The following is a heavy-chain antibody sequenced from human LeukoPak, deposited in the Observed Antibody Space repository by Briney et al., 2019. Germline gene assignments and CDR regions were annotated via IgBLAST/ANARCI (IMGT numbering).Heavy chain of an antibody. CDR1: GFTFSNYW. Sequence: GGSLRLSCAASGFTFSNYWMHWVRQAPGKGLVWVSRINSDGSSTTSADSVKGRFTISKDNAKNTLYLQMNSLRAEDTAVYYCAKGGATVIDYWGQGTLVTVSS. D-gene: IGHD4-17*01. CDR2: INSDGSST. V-gene: IGHV3-74*01. J-gene: IGHJ4*02. CDR3: AKGGATVIDY.